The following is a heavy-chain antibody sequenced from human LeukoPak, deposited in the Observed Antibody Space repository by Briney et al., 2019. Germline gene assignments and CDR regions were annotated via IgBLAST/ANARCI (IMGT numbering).Heavy chain of an antibody. D-gene: IGHD4-17*01. CDR2: IYSSGSS. CDR1: GGSISSYY. J-gene: IGHJ6*02. Sequence: SETLSLTCTVSGGSISSYYWSWIRQPAGKGLEWIGRIYSSGSSNYNPSLKGRVTMSIDTSKNQFSLKLSSVTAADTAVYYCARGRTVTRDQLRYYYYGMDVWGQGTTVTVSS. CDR3: ARGRTVTRDQLRYYYYGMDV. V-gene: IGHV4-4*07.